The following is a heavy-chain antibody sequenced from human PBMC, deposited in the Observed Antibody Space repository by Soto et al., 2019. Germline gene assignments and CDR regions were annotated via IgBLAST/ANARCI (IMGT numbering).Heavy chain of an antibody. Sequence: EVQLVESGGGLVQPGGSLRLSCAASGFTFSSYWMHWVRQAPGKGLVWVSRINSDGSSTSYADSVKGRFTISRDNAKNTLYLQMNSLRADDTAVYYCARVDVIRGNAFDICGQGTMVTVSS. J-gene: IGHJ3*02. CDR1: GFTFSSYW. V-gene: IGHV3-74*01. CDR2: INSDGSST. CDR3: ARVDVIRGNAFDI.